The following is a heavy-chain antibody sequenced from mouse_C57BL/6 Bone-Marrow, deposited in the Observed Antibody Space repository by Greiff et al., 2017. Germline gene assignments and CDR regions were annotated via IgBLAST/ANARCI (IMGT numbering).Heavy chain of an antibody. J-gene: IGHJ2*01. CDR3: TACFISTVGAYFDY. CDR1: GFNIKDDY. Sequence: VQLQQSGAELVRPGASVKLSCTASGFNIKDDYMHWVKQRPEQGLEWIGWIDPENGDTEYASKFQGKATITADTSSNTAYLQLSSLTSEDTAVYYCTACFISTVGAYFDYWGQGTTLTVSS. V-gene: IGHV14-4*01. D-gene: IGHD1-1*01. CDR2: IDPENGDT.